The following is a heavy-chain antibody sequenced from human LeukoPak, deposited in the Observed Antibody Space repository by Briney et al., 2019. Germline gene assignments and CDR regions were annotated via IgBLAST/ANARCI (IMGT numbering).Heavy chain of an antibody. CDR2: ISYDGSNK. D-gene: IGHD5-24*01. Sequence: GGSLRLSCAASGFSFSKHVMHWVRQAPGKGLEWVAVISYDGSNKYYADSVKGRFTISRDNAKNSLYLQMNSLRAEDTAVYYCARVGVEMATISYWGQGTLVTVSS. CDR3: ARVGVEMATISY. CDR1: GFSFSKHV. V-gene: IGHV3-30*12. J-gene: IGHJ4*02.